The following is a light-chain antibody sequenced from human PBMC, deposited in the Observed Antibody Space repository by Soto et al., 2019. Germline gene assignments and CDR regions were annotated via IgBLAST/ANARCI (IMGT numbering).Light chain of an antibody. J-gene: IGLJ2*01. CDR2: NNI. Sequence: QSVLTQPPSVSGAPGQRVTISCTGSSSNIGAGYDVHWYQHLPGTAPRLLIYNNINRPSGVPDRFSGSKSGTSASLAITGLQADDEAEYYCQSSDSTLSSLFFGGGTKLTVL. CDR3: QSSDSTLSSLF. CDR1: SSNIGAGYD. V-gene: IGLV1-40*01.